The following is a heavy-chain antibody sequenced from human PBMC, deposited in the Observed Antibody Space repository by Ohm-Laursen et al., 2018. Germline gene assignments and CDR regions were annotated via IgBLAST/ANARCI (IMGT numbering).Heavy chain of an antibody. CDR3: AKVLAAAQYYYGMDV. CDR2: ISWTSGSI. J-gene: IGHJ6*02. Sequence: ALSLSCLPTVFIYVDHAMHWVRQAPRKGLEWVSGISWTSGSIGYADSVKGRFTISRDNAKNSLYLQMNSLRAEDTALYYCAKVLAAAQYYYGMDVWGQGTTVTVSS. D-gene: IGHD6-13*01. V-gene: IGHV3-9*01. CDR1: VFIYVDHA.